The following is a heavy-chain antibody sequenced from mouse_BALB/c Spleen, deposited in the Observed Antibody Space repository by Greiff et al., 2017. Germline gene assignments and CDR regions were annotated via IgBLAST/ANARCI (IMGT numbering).Heavy chain of an antibody. CDR2: IRNKANGYTT. CDR1: GFTFTDYY. CDR3: ARLNYGNYLDY. Sequence: DVHLVESGGGLVQPGGSLRLSCATSGFTFTDYYMSWVRQPPGKALEWLGFIRNKANGYTTEYSASVKGRFTISRDNSQSILYLQMNTLRAEDSATYYCARLNYGNYLDYWGQGTTLTVSS. D-gene: IGHD2-1*01. V-gene: IGHV7-3*02. J-gene: IGHJ2*01.